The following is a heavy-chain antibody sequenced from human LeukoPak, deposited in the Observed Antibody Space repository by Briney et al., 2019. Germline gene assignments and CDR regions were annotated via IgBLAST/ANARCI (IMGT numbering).Heavy chain of an antibody. V-gene: IGHV3-33*01. D-gene: IGHD4-11*01. Sequence: PGGSLRPSCAASGFPFSGYGMHWVRQAPGKGLEWVAVAYGDGSSQYYADSVKGRFSISKDISKNTLSLQMNSLRAEDTAVYSCATGGNFYYSHWGQGTLVTVSS. CDR3: ATGGNFYYSH. CDR1: GFPFSGYG. CDR2: AYGDGSSQ. J-gene: IGHJ1*01.